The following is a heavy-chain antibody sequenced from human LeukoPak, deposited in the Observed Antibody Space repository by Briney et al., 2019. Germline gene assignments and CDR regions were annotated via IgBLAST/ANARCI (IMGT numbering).Heavy chain of an antibody. CDR2: ISASGGST. CDR3: AKEYTGSFSPFPSYFDS. CDR1: GFTFSSYT. J-gene: IGHJ4*02. D-gene: IGHD1-26*01. V-gene: IGHV3-23*01. Sequence: GGSLRLSCAASGFTFSSYTMNWVRQAPGKGLEWVSAISASGGSTYYADSVKGRFTISRDNSKNTLYLQMNSLRAEDTAVYYCAKEYTGSFSPFPSYFDSWGQGTLVTVSS.